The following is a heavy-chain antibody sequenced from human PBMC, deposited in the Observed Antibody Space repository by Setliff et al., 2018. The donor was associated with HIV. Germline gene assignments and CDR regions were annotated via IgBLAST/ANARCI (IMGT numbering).Heavy chain of an antibody. CDR2: IYYSGST. D-gene: IGHD4-17*01. Sequence: SETLSLTCTVSGGSISSSNSYWGWIRQPPGKGLEWIGNIYYSGSTYYNPSLKSRVAISVDTSKNQFSLKLNSVTAADTAVYYCVRQHGDYAFGSWGQGTLVTVSS. CDR3: VRQHGDYAFGS. J-gene: IGHJ5*01. V-gene: IGHV4-39*01. CDR1: GGSISSSNSY.